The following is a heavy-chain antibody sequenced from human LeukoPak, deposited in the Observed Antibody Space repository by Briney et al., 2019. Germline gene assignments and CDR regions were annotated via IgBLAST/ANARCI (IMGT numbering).Heavy chain of an antibody. J-gene: IGHJ4*02. V-gene: IGHV3-30*18. Sequence: GGSLRLSCAASGFTFSGFAMHWVRQAPGKGLEWVASISYDGSSKFYDDFVKGRFTISRDNSKNTLYLQMSSLTAEDTAVYYCAKDMVVPLGELSIFDYWGQGTLVTVSS. D-gene: IGHD3-16*02. CDR2: ISYDGSSK. CDR1: GFTFSGFA. CDR3: AKDMVVPLGELSIFDY.